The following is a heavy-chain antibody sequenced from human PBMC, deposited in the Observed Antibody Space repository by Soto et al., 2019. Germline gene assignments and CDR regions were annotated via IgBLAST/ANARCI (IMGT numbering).Heavy chain of an antibody. CDR2: INHSGST. J-gene: IGHJ5*02. Sequence: QVQLQQWGAGLLKPSETLSLTCAVYGGSFSGYYWSWIRQPPGKGLEWIGEINHSGSTNYNPSLKSRVTTSVDTAKNQFSLKLSSVTAADTAVYYCARGGGVTTVRNWFDPWGQGTLVTVSS. CDR3: ARGGGVTTVRNWFDP. CDR1: GGSFSGYY. V-gene: IGHV4-34*01. D-gene: IGHD4-17*01.